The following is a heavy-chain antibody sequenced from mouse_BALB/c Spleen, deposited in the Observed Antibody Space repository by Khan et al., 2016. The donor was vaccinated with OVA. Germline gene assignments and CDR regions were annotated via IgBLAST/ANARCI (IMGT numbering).Heavy chain of an antibody. Sequence: VQLKESGPELVKPGASVKMSCKASGYTFTSYVIHWVKQKPGQGLAWIGYIYPYNDDTKYIEKFKGQATLTSDKSSSTAYMELSSLTSEDSAVYFCATQGSTYTWFTYWGQGTLVSVSA. V-gene: IGHV1S136*01. D-gene: IGHD1-1*01. CDR2: IYPYNDDT. CDR1: GYTFTSYV. CDR3: ATQGSTYTWFTY. J-gene: IGHJ3*01.